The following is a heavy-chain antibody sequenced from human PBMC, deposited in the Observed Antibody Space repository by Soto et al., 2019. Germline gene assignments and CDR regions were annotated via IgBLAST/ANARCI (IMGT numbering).Heavy chain of an antibody. D-gene: IGHD5-18*01. CDR1: GFKFSSFA. J-gene: IGHJ4*02. V-gene: IGHV3-23*04. CDR2: ISGTGDGV. CDR3: AGPGYSSQDY. Sequence: EVQVVESGGGLVQPGGSLRLSCAASGFKFSSFALSWVRQAPGKGLEWVSAISGTGDGVDYADSVKGQFTISRDNSKNTLYLQMNSLRVGDTAVYYCAGPGYSSQDYWGQGTLVTVSS.